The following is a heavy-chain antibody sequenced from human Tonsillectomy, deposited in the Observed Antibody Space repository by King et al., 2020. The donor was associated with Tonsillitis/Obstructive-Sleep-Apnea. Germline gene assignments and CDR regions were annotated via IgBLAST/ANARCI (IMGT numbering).Heavy chain of an antibody. CDR3: ARGVPAAMEGYYYYYMDV. D-gene: IGHD2-2*01. CDR1: GGSFSGYY. Sequence: VQLQQWGAGLLKPSETLSLTCAVYGGSFSGYYWNWIRQPPGKGLEWIGEINHSGSTNYNPSLKSRVTISVYTSKNQFSLKLNSVTAADTAVYYCARGVPAAMEGYYYYYMDVWGKGTPVTVSS. CDR2: INHSGST. V-gene: IGHV4-34*01. J-gene: IGHJ6*03.